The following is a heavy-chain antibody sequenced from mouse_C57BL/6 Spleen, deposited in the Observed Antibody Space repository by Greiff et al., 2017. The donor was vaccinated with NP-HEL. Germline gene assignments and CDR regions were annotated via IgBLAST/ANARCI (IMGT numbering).Heavy chain of an antibody. CDR1: GFTFTDYY. CDR3: ASYRPYGHYEGYAMDY. CDR2: IRNKANGYTT. V-gene: IGHV7-3*01. J-gene: IGHJ4*01. D-gene: IGHD2-10*02. Sequence: EVKLVESGGGLVQPGGSLSLSCAASGFTFTDYYMSWVRQPPGKALEWLGFIRNKANGYTTEYSASVKGRFTISRDNSQSILYLQMNALRAEDSATYYCASYRPYGHYEGYAMDYWGQGTSVTVSS.